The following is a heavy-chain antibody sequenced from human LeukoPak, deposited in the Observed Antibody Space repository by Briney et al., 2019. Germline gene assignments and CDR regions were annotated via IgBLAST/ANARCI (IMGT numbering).Heavy chain of an antibody. CDR3: ARPNSYDILTGYWTENWFDP. CDR2: IIPIFGTA. D-gene: IGHD3-9*01. V-gene: IGHV1-69*06. J-gene: IGHJ5*02. Sequence: ASVKVSCKASGGTFSSYAISWVRQAPGQGLEWMGGIIPIFGTANYAQKFQGRVTITADKSTSTAYMELSSLRSEDTAVYYCARPNSYDILTGYWTENWFDPWGQGTLVSVSS. CDR1: GGTFSSYA.